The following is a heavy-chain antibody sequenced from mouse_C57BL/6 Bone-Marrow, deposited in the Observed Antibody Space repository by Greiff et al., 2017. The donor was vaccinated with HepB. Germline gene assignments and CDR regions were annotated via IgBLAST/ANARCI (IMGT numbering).Heavy chain of an antibody. CDR1: GFTFSSYA. CDR3: TRDRATPYYYAMDY. D-gene: IGHD3-3*01. J-gene: IGHJ4*01. CDR2: ISSGGDYI. V-gene: IGHV5-9-1*02. Sequence: EVKLVESGEGLVKPGGSLKLSCAASGFTFSSYAMSWVRQTPEKRLEWVAYISSGGDYIYYADTVKGRFTISRDNARNTLYLQMISLKSEDTAMYYCTRDRATPYYYAMDYWGQGTSVTVSS.